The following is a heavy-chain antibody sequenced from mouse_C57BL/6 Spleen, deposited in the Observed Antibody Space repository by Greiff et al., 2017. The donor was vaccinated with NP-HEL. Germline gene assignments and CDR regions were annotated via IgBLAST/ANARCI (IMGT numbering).Heavy chain of an antibody. CDR2: IYPNYGTT. CDR1: GYSFTDYN. J-gene: IGHJ1*03. D-gene: IGHD1-1*02. V-gene: IGHV1-39*01. CDR3: ARGGLWSWDVDD. Sequence: EVQLQQSGPELVKPGPSVKISCKASGYSFTDYNINWVKQSHGKSLEWLGVIYPNYGTTSYNAKFKGQATLTEEQSSSTAYMQLNGETSEDSAVEYCARGGLWSWDVDDWGTGTTVTVDS.